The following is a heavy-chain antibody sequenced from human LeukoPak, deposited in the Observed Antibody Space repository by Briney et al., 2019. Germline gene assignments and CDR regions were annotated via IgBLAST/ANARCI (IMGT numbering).Heavy chain of an antibody. Sequence: GGSLRLSCAASGFTFSNAWMNWVRQAPGKGLEWVGRIKSKTDGGTTDYAAPVKGRFTISRDDSKNTLYLQMNSLRAEDTAVYYCARDGGGYYDSFYYYGMDVWGQGTTVTVSS. D-gene: IGHD3-22*01. V-gene: IGHV3-15*07. CDR2: IKSKTDGGTT. CDR3: ARDGGGYYDSFYYYGMDV. CDR1: GFTFSNAW. J-gene: IGHJ6*02.